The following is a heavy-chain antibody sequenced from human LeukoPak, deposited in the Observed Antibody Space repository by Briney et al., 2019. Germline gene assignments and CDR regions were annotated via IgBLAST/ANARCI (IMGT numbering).Heavy chain of an antibody. J-gene: IGHJ4*02. V-gene: IGHV3-23*01. CDR2: ISGSGGST. Sequence: GGSLRLSCAASGFTFSSYAMSWVRQAPGKGLEWVSAISGSGGSTYYADSVKGRSTVSRDNSKNTLYLQMNSLRAEDTAVYYCAKPARYYYDSSGYYYGYWGQGTLVTVSS. CDR1: GFTFSSYA. D-gene: IGHD3-22*01. CDR3: AKPARYYYDSSGYYYGY.